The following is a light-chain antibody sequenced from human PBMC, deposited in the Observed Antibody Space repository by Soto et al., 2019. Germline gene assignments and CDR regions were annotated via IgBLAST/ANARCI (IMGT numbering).Light chain of an antibody. CDR1: SSNVGGYNY. J-gene: IGLJ3*02. CDR3: SSYTTSSTHWV. CDR2: EVS. V-gene: IGLV2-14*01. Sequence: QSVLTQPASVSRSPGQSITISCTGTSSNVGGYNYVSWYQQHPGKAPKLMIYEVSNRPSGVSNRFSDSKSGNTASLTISGLQAEDEADYYCSSYTTSSTHWVFGGGTKLTVL.